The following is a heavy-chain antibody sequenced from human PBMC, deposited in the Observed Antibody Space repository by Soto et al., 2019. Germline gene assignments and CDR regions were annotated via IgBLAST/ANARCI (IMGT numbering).Heavy chain of an antibody. CDR2: ISSSSSYI. J-gene: IGHJ4*02. CDR1: GFTFSSYS. V-gene: IGHV3-21*01. Sequence: EVQLVESGGGLVKPGGSLRLSCAASGFTFSSYSMNWVRQAPGKGLEWVSSISSSSSYIYYADSVKGRFTISRDNAKNSLYLQMNSLRAEDTAGYYCARDQPGYSYGYGLGYWGQGTLVTVS. D-gene: IGHD5-18*01. CDR3: ARDQPGYSYGYGLGY.